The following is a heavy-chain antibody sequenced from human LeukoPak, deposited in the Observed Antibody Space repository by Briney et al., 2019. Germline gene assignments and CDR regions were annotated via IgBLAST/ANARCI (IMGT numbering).Heavy chain of an antibody. CDR3: AGDTAMVNWYFDL. CDR1: GGSISSGGYS. CDR2: IYHSGST. V-gene: IGHV4-30-2*01. Sequence: SQTLSLTCAVSGGSISSGGYSWSWIRQPPGKGLEWIGYIYHSGSTYYNPSLKSRVTISVDRSKNQFSLKLSSVTAADTAVYYCAGDTAMVNWYFDLWGRGTLVTVSS. D-gene: IGHD5-18*01. J-gene: IGHJ2*01.